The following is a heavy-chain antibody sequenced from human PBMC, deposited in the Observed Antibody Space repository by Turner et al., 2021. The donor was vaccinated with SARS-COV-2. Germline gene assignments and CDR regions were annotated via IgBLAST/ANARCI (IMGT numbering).Heavy chain of an antibody. Sequence: VQLQPWGAGLLKPSETLSLTCAVLGGSFSGYYWTLFRQPPGKGLEWIGEINHSGSTNYSPSLKSRVTISVDTSKNQFSLKLSSVTAADTAVYYCARGLRGVVVAATLNWFDPWGQGTLVTVSS. J-gene: IGHJ5*02. D-gene: IGHD2-15*01. CDR1: GGSFSGYY. V-gene: IGHV4-34*01. CDR3: ARGLRGVVVAATLNWFDP. CDR2: INHSGST.